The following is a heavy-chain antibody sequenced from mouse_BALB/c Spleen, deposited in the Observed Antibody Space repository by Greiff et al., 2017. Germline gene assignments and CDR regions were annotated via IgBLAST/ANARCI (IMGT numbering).Heavy chain of an antibody. CDR2: ISYDGSN. Sequence: VQLKESGPGLVKPSHSLSLTCSVTGYSITSGYYWNWIRQFPGNKLEWMGYISYDGSNNYNPSLKNRISITRDTSKNQFFLKLNSVTTEDTATYYCARGAYYRYGFAYWGQGTLVTVSA. CDR1: GYSITSGYY. J-gene: IGHJ3*01. D-gene: IGHD2-14*01. V-gene: IGHV3-6*02. CDR3: ARGAYYRYGFAY.